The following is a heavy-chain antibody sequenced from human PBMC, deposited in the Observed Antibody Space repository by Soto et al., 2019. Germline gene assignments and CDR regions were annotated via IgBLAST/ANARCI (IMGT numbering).Heavy chain of an antibody. V-gene: IGHV4-31*03. CDR3: ARMYSSGSGWFHP. CDR1: GYSITAGGYY. CDR2: FYSSGSI. Sequence: ASETLSLTCFVSGYSITAGGYYWSWIRHHPGKGLEWIGSFYSSGSIIYNPSLRSRVSISGDTSSNQFSMSLTSVTAADTARYYCARMYSSGSGWFHPWGQGTLVTVSS. D-gene: IGHD6-19*01. J-gene: IGHJ5*02.